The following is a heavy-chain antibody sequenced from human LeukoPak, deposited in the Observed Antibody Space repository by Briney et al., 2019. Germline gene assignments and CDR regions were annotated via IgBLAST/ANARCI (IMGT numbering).Heavy chain of an antibody. V-gene: IGHV3-21*01. CDR1: GFTFSAYS. CDR2: ISSSSSYI. Sequence: GGSLRLSCAASGFTFSAYSMNWVRQAPGKGLEWVSSISSSSSYIYYADSVQGRFTVSRDNAQNSLSLQMNSLRAEDTAVYYCARDTAMVSDYWGQGTLVTVSS. J-gene: IGHJ4*02. D-gene: IGHD5-18*01. CDR3: ARDTAMVSDY.